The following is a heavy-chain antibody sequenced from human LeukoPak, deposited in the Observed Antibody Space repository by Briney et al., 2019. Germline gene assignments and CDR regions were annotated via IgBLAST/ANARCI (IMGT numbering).Heavy chain of an antibody. J-gene: IGHJ5*02. CDR3: ARGRRGIAVAGTRRGWFDP. CDR2: MNPNSGNT. CDR1: GYTFTSYD. Sequence: GASVKVSCKASGYTFTSYDINWVRQATGQGLEWMGWMNPNSGNTGYAQKFKGRVTMTRNTSISTADMELSSLRFEDTAVYYCARGRRGIAVAGTRRGWFDPWGQGTLVTVSS. V-gene: IGHV1-8*02. D-gene: IGHD6-19*01.